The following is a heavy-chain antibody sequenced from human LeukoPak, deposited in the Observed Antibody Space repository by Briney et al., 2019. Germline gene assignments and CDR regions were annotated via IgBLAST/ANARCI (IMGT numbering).Heavy chain of an antibody. J-gene: IGHJ5*02. CDR1: GFTFSSYA. V-gene: IGHV3-23*01. CDR3: AKEPASSGWFDP. D-gene: IGHD6-19*01. CDR2: ISGTGGRT. Sequence: GGSLRLSCAASGFTFSSYAMSWVHQAPGKGLEWVSAISGTGGRTYYADSVKGRFTISRDNSKNTLYLQMNSLRAEDTAVYYCAKEPASSGWFDPWGQGTLVAVSS.